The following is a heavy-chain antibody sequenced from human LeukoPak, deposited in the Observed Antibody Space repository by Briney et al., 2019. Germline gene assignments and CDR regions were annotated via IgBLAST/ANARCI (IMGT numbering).Heavy chain of an antibody. Sequence: PSETLSLTCKVSGASVSTTPYYWTWIRQPAGKGLEWIGRIFNTGPANYNPSFKSRVTISLDTSKNEFSLNLNSVTAADTAVYYCARLRPKYSSGWYYADYWGQGTLVTVSS. CDR1: GASVSTTPYY. V-gene: IGHV4-61*10. CDR2: IFNTGPA. J-gene: IGHJ4*02. CDR3: ARLRPKYSSGWYYADY. D-gene: IGHD6-19*01.